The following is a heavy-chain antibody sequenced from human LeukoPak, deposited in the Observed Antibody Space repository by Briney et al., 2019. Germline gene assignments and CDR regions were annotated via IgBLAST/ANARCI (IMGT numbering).Heavy chain of an antibody. V-gene: IGHV4-59*11. D-gene: IGHD3-10*01. J-gene: IGHJ5*02. CDR1: GASITGHH. CDR3: VKVGYGSGTWGWFDP. Sequence: SETLSLTCTVTGASITGHHWSWIRQPPGKGLECIGYIYPGGSIDYSPSLKSRASISGDSSKNLLSLNLTSVTAAYTAMYYCVKVGYGSGTWGWFDPWGQGTLVSVSA. CDR2: IYPGGSI.